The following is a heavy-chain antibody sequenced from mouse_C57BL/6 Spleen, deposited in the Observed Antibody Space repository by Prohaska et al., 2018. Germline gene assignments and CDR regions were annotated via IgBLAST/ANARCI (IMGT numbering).Heavy chain of an antibody. Sequence: EVQLQQSGAELVRPGASVKLSCTASGFNIKDDYMHWVKQRPEQGLEWIGWIDPDNGDTEYASKFQGKATITADTSSNTAYLQLSSLTSEDTAVYYCTTRGWLLRGFAYWGQGTLVTVSA. V-gene: IGHV14-4*01. D-gene: IGHD2-3*01. CDR2: IDPDNGDT. J-gene: IGHJ3*01. CDR3: TTRGWLLRGFAY. CDR1: GFNIKDDY.